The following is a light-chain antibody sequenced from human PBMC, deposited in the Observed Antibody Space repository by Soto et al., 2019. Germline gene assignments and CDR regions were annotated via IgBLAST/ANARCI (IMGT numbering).Light chain of an antibody. V-gene: IGLV2-14*03. Sequence: QSVLTQPASVSGSPGRSITISRTGTSSDVGAYDFVSWYQQHPDKAPKLMIYEVRNRPSGVSNRFSGSKSVNTATLTISGLQAEDEADYYCSSYTTSSTRVFGTGTKVTVL. CDR3: SSYTTSSTRV. J-gene: IGLJ1*01. CDR1: SSDVGAYDF. CDR2: EVR.